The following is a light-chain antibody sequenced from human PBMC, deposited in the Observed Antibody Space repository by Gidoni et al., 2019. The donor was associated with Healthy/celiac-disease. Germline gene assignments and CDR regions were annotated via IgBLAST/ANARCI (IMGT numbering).Light chain of an antibody. J-gene: IGKJ4*01. CDR1: QSVSSY. V-gene: IGKV3-11*01. CDR3: QQRSNWPPLT. CDR2: DAS. Sequence: EIVLTQSPATLSLSPGERATLSCRASQSVSSYLAWYQQKPGQAPRLLIYDASNRATGIPARFSSGGSGTDFTLTISSLEPEDFAVYYCQQRSNWPPLTFGGGTKVEIK.